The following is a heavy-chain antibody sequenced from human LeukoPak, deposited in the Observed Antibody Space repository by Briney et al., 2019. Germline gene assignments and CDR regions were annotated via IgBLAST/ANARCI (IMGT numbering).Heavy chain of an antibody. Sequence: SETLSLTCAVSGGSVSSAYWSWIRQPPGKGLEWIGYVYFSGSTNYNHSLTSRVTISADTSKNHFSLKLTSVTAADTAVYYCAYSIGYYDEWFQNWGQGTLVTVPS. CDR2: VYFSGST. CDR3: AYSIGYYDEWFQN. V-gene: IGHV4-59*02. D-gene: IGHD3-22*01. J-gene: IGHJ1*01. CDR1: GGSVSSAY.